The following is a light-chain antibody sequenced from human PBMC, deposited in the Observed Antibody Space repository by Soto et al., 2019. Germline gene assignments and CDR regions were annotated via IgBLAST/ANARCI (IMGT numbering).Light chain of an antibody. J-gene: IGKJ5*01. Sequence: DIQLTQSPSLLSASVGDRVTITCRASHDIHTYLTWYQQKPGKAPKLMIYEASTLQSGVPSRFSCSGSGTEFTLTISGLLPEDFATYHCQQLNTLPFTFGQGTRLEIK. CDR3: QQLNTLPFT. V-gene: IGKV1-9*01. CDR2: EAS. CDR1: HDIHTY.